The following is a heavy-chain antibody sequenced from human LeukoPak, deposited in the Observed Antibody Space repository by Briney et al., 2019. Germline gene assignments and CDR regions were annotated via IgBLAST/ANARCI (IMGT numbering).Heavy chain of an antibody. V-gene: IGHV4-4*07. Sequence: SETLSLTCTVSGGSISSYYWSWTRQPAGKGLEWIGRIYTSGSTNYNPSLKSRVTMSVDTSKNQFSLKLSSVTAADTAVYYCAREIGDIVVVPAAPKPHYYYYYYMDVWGKGTTVTVSS. D-gene: IGHD2-2*01. CDR1: GGSISSYY. CDR2: IYTSGST. CDR3: AREIGDIVVVPAAPKPHYYYYYYMDV. J-gene: IGHJ6*03.